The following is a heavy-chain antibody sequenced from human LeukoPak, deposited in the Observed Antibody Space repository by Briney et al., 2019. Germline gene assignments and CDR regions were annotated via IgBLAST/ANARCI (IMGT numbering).Heavy chain of an antibody. D-gene: IGHD3-22*01. CDR3: ARAVMDDSSGYYYYFDY. V-gene: IGHV1-46*01. CDR1: GYTFTSYY. CDR2: INPSGGST. J-gene: IGHJ4*02. Sequence: ASVQVSCKASGYTFTSYYMHWVRQAPGQGLEWMGIINPSGGSTSYAQKFQGRVTMTRNMSTSTVYMELSSLRSEDTAVYYCARAVMDDSSGYYYYFDYGGQGTRVTVPS.